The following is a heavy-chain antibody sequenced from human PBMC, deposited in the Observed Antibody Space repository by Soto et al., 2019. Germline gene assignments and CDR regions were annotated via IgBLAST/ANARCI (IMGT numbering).Heavy chain of an antibody. CDR2: IWYDGSNK. Sequence: QVQLVASGGGVVQPGRSLRLSCAASGFTFSSYGMHWVRQAPGKGLEWVAVIWYDGSNKYYADSVKGRFTISRDNSKNTLYLQMNSLRAEDTAVYYCAIPVSMVRGVIVDYWGQGTLVTVSS. D-gene: IGHD3-10*01. V-gene: IGHV3-33*01. CDR3: AIPVSMVRGVIVDY. J-gene: IGHJ4*02. CDR1: GFTFSSYG.